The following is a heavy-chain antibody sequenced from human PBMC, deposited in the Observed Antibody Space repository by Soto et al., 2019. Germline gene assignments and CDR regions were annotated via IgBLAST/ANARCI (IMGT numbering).Heavy chain of an antibody. CDR1: GGTFSSYA. V-gene: IGHV1-69*01. CDR3: ATHNYYGSGSYYNGCDY. Sequence: QVPLVQSGAEVKKPGSSVKVSCKASGGTFSSYAISWVRQAPGQGLEWMGGIIPIFGTANYAQKFQGRVTITADESTSTAYMELSSLRSEDTAVYYCATHNYYGSGSYYNGCDYWGQGTLVTVSS. J-gene: IGHJ4*02. D-gene: IGHD3-10*01. CDR2: IIPIFGTA.